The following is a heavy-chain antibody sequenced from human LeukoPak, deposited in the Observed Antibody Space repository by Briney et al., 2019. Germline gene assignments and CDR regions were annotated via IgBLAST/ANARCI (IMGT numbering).Heavy chain of an antibody. CDR2: ISYDGSDR. V-gene: IGHV3-30*18. CDR3: AKGVSRGVDPTGLEY. CDR1: GFTFSSYG. D-gene: IGHD1-1*01. J-gene: IGHJ4*02. Sequence: GGSLRLSCVASGFTFSSYGMHWVRQAPGKGPEWVAVISYDGSDRYYANFVKGRFTISRDNSKNTLFLQTNSMRPEDTAVYYCAKGVSRGVDPTGLEYWGQRTLVTVSS.